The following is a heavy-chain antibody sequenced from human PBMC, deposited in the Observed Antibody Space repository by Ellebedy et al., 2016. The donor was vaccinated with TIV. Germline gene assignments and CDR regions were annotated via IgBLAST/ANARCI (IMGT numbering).Heavy chain of an antibody. V-gene: IGHV1-46*01. CDR1: GYTFTSYY. J-gene: IGHJ6*02. D-gene: IGHD3-16*01. Sequence: MPGGSLRLSCKASGYTFTSYYMHWVRQAPGQGLEWKGIINTSGGSTSYAQKFQGRVTMTRDTSTSTVYMELSSLRSEDTAVYYCASPRTHGRGRVYYYGMDVWGQGTTVTVSS. CDR3: ASPRTHGRGRVYYYGMDV. CDR2: INTSGGST.